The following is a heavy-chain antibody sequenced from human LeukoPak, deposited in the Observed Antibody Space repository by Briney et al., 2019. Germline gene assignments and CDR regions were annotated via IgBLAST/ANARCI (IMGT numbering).Heavy chain of an antibody. D-gene: IGHD3-16*02. CDR2: INWNGGST. Sequence: GGSLRLSCAASGFTFDDYGMSWVRQAPGKGLEWVSGINWNGGSTGYADSVKGRFTISRDNAKNPLFLQMNSLRAEDTAVYYCARLTSVYDYVWGNYRPPDYWGQGTLVTVSS. J-gene: IGHJ4*02. CDR1: GFTFDDYG. V-gene: IGHV3-20*04. CDR3: ARLTSVYDYVWGNYRPPDY.